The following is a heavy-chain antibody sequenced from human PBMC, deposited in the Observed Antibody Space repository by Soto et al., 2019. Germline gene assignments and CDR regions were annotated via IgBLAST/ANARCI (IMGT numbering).Heavy chain of an antibody. D-gene: IGHD3-22*01. CDR1: GYTFTGYY. J-gene: IGHJ5*02. CDR3: AREGTYYYDSSGESVWFDP. V-gene: IGHV1-2*02. Sequence: AAVKVSCKASGYTFTGYYMHWLRQAPGQGLEWMGWINPNSGGTNYAQRFQGRVTMTRDTSISTAYMELRRLRSDDTAVYYCAREGTYYYDSSGESVWFDPWGQGTLVTVSS. CDR2: INPNSGGT.